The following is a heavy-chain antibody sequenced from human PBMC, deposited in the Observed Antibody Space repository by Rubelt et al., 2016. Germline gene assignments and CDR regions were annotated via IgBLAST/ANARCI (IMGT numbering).Heavy chain of an antibody. CDR3: ASADYDFWSGSDRNWFDP. Sequence: QVQLQESGPGLVKPSETLSLTCTVFGYSISSGYYWGWIRQPPGQGLEWIGSIYHSGSTYYNPSLKSRVTISVETSKNQFSLKLSSVTAAETAVYYCASADYDFWSGSDRNWFDPWGQGTLVTVSS. V-gene: IGHV4-38-2*02. J-gene: IGHJ5*02. CDR2: IYHSGST. CDR1: GYSISSGYY. D-gene: IGHD3-3*01.